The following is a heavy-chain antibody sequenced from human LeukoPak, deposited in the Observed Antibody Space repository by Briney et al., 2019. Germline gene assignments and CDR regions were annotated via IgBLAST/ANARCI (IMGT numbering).Heavy chain of an antibody. V-gene: IGHV3-9*01. CDR1: GFTFGDYS. J-gene: IGHJ4*02. CDR3: AKAYGSGSYYFES. D-gene: IGHD3-10*01. CDR2: INWNSGTI. Sequence: GRSLRLSCAASGFTFGDYSMHWVRLAPGKGLEWVSTINWNSGTIGYADSVKGRFTISRDNAKNSLYLQMNSLRAEDTALYYCAKAYGSGSYYFESWGQGTLVAVSS.